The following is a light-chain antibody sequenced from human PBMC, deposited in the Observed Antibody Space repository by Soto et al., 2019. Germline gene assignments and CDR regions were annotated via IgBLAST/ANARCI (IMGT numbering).Light chain of an antibody. CDR1: QSVSTY. Sequence: IVLTQSPATLSLSPGERATLSCRASQSVSTYLAWYQQKGGQAPRLLIYDASSKATGIPARFSGSGSGTDFTLTISNLEHEDFAVYYCQQRSDSPTFGGGTKVEIK. CDR2: DAS. V-gene: IGKV3-11*01. J-gene: IGKJ4*01. CDR3: QQRSDSPT.